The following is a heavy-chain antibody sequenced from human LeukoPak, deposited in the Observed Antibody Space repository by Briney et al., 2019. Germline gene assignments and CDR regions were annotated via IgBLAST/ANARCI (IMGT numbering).Heavy chain of an antibody. D-gene: IGHD1-26*01. J-gene: IGHJ4*02. V-gene: IGHV1-2*02. CDR2: INPNSGGT. CDR3: ARGLVGATRTSFDY. CDR1: GYSFTGYY. Sequence: PVASVKVSCKASGYSFTGYYMHWVRQAPGQGLEWMGWINPNSGGTNYAQKFQGRVTMTRDTSISTAYMELSRLRSDDTAVYYCARGLVGATRTSFDYWGQGTLVTVSS.